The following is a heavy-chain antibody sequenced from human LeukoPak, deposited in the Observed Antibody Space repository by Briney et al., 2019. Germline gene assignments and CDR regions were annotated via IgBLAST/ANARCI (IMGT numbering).Heavy chain of an antibody. V-gene: IGHV4-34*01. Sequence: GSLRLSCAASGFTFSTFAMIWVRQPPGKGLEWIGEINHSGSANYNPSLKSRVAMSVDTSKNQFSLKLSSVTAADTAVYYCARDSRATSYYYMDVWGKGTTVTISS. D-gene: IGHD1-26*01. CDR1: GFTFSTFA. J-gene: IGHJ6*03. CDR2: INHSGSA. CDR3: ARDSRATSYYYMDV.